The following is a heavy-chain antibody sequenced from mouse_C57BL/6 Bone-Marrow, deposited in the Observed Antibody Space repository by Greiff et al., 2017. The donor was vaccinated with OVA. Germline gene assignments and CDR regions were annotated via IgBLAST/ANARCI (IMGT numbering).Heavy chain of an antibody. CDR2: INSDGGST. J-gene: IGHJ1*03. CDR3: ARQHYYGSRDWYFDV. Sequence: DVMLVESGGGLVQPGESLKLSCESNEYEFPSHDMSWVRKTPEKRLELVAAINSDGGSTYYPDTMKRRLIISRDNTKKTLYLQMSSLRSEDTALYYCARQHYYGSRDWYFDVWGTGTTVTVSS. V-gene: IGHV5-2*01. CDR1: EYEFPSHD. D-gene: IGHD1-1*01.